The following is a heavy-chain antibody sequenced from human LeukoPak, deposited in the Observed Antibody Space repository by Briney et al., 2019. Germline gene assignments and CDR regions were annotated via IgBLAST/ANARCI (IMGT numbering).Heavy chain of an antibody. Sequence: GGSLRLSCAAPGITFSSFAMSWVRQAPGKGLEWVSGISASGDSTYYADSVKGRFTISRDLSKNTLYLQMNSLRAEDTALYYCARKYSGTNPFDYWGQGTLVTVSS. V-gene: IGHV3-23*01. CDR3: ARKYSGTNPFDY. J-gene: IGHJ4*02. CDR1: GITFSSFA. D-gene: IGHD1-26*01. CDR2: ISASGDST.